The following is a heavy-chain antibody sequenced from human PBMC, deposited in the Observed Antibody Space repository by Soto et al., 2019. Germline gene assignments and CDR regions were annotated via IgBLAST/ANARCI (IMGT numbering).Heavy chain of an antibody. CDR3: ASGRGTAGTYYYYGMDV. V-gene: IGHV1-69*13. Sequence: ASVKVSCKASGGTFSSYAISWVRQAPGQGLEWMGGIIPIFGTANYAQKFQGRVTITAGESTSTAYMELSSLRSEDTAVYYCASGRGTAGTYYYYGMDVWGQGTTVTVSS. CDR2: IIPIFGTA. D-gene: IGHD6-13*01. CDR1: GGTFSSYA. J-gene: IGHJ6*02.